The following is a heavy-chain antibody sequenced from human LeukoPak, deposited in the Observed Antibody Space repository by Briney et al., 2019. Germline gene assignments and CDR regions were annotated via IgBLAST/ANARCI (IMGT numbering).Heavy chain of an antibody. V-gene: IGHV1-8*02. CDR3: ARMDSIYSSSSADY. D-gene: IGHD6-6*01. Sequence: ASVKVSCKASGYTFTSYDINWLRQATGQGLEWMGWMNPNSGNTGYAQKFQGRVTMTRNTSISTAYMELSSLRSEDTAVYYCARMDSIYSSSSADYWGQGTLVTVSS. CDR1: GYTFTSYD. CDR2: MNPNSGNT. J-gene: IGHJ4*02.